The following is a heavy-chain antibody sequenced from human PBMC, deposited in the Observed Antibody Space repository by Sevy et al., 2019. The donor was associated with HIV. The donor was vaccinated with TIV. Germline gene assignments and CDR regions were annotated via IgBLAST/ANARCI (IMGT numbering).Heavy chain of an antibody. V-gene: IGHV3-21*01. CDR1: GFMFSSYS. J-gene: IGHJ6*02. CDR3: AGPDETGGMDV. CDR2: ISSDSNYI. Sequence: GGSLRLSCAASGFMFSSYSMNWVRQAPGKGLEWVSSISSDSNYIYYADSVKGRFTISRDNAKNSLYLQMNSLRAEDTAVYYCAGPDETGGMDVWGQGSTVTVSS.